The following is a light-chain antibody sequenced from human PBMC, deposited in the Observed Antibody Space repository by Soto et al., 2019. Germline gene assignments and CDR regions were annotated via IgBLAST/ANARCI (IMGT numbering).Light chain of an antibody. J-gene: IGKJ3*01. Sequence: EIVMTQSPATLSVSPGERATLSCRASQRVSSNLACYQQKPGQAPRLLSYAASTRATGIPARFSGSGSGTEFTLTLRSLQSEDFAVYYCQQYKNWPPGFTCGPGTKVDI. CDR2: AAS. CDR1: QRVSSN. V-gene: IGKV3-15*01. CDR3: QQYKNWPPGFT.